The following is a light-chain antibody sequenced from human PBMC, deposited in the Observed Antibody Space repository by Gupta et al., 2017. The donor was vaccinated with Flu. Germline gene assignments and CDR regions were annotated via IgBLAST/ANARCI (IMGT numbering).Light chain of an antibody. J-gene: IGLJ2*01. CDR1: LSNIGNNY. CDR3: GTWDSILSAVV. Sequence: MFPISCPRSLSNIGNNYVPWYQQLPVTSPKLLIYANTKRPSGIPDRFSGSNSGTSATLRITGLQTGDDADYYCGTWDSILSAVVFGGGTKLTVL. V-gene: IGLV1-51*01. CDR2: ANT.